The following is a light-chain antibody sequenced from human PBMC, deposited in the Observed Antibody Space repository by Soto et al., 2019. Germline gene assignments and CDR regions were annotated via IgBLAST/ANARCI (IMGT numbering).Light chain of an antibody. V-gene: IGKV4-1*01. CDR1: QIVLYSSNNKNY. Sequence: DIVMTQSPASLAVSLGERATINCKSSQIVLYSSNNKNYLAWYQQKPGQPPKLLIYWASTRESGVPDRFSGSGSGTDFTLTISSLQAEDVAVYYCQQYYSTPLTFGGGTKVDIK. CDR2: WAS. J-gene: IGKJ4*01. CDR3: QQYYSTPLT.